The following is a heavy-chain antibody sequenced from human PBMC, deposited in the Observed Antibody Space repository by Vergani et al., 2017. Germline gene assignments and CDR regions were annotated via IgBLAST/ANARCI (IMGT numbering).Heavy chain of an antibody. D-gene: IGHD2-21*02. Sequence: QVQLQESGPGLVKPSETLSLTCTVSGGSISSYYWSWIREPPGKGLEWIGYINYSGSTNYTPSLKSRVTISVDTSKNQFSLKLSSVTAADTAVYYCARNPSCGGDCYSDAFDIWGQGTMVTVSS. V-gene: IGHV4-59*01. J-gene: IGHJ3*02. CDR3: ARNPSCGGDCYSDAFDI. CDR1: GGSISSYY. CDR2: INYSGST.